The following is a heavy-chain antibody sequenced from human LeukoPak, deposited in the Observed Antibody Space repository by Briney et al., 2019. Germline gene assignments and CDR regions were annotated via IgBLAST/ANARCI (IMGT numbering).Heavy chain of an antibody. V-gene: IGHV3-30*04. J-gene: IGHJ6*02. CDR1: GFTFSSYA. D-gene: IGHD4-17*01. CDR3: ARDDYGDSRLYYYGMDV. CDR2: ISYDGSNK. Sequence: PGGSLRLSCAASGFTFSSYAMHWVRQAPGKGLEWVAVISYDGSNKYYADSVKGRFTISRDNSKNTLYLQMNSLGAEDTAVYYCARDDYGDSRLYYYGMDVWGQGTTVTVSS.